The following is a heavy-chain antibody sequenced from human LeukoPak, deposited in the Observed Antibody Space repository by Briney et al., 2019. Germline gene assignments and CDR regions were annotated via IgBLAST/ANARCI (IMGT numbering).Heavy chain of an antibody. D-gene: IGHD5-24*01. Sequence: GGSLRLSCVGSELTFSTYPMSWVRQAPGKGLEWVSAISGSRGSTFYADSVKGRFTISRDNSKNTLFLQMNSLGAEDTAIYYCATRGKDGYNANYYGMDVWGQGTTVTVSS. J-gene: IGHJ6*02. CDR1: ELTFSTYP. V-gene: IGHV3-23*01. CDR3: ATRGKDGYNANYYGMDV. CDR2: ISGSRGST.